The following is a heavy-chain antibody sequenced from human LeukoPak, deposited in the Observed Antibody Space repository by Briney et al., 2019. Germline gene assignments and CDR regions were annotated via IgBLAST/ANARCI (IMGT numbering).Heavy chain of an antibody. J-gene: IGHJ5*02. D-gene: IGHD5-24*01. CDR1: GYSISSGYY. CDR2: IFHSGST. Sequence: SETLSLTCTVSGYSISSGYYWGWIRQPPGKGLQWIGSIFHSGSTYYNPSLKSRVTISVDTAKNQFSLKLSSVTAADTAVYYCASLEMATIKRDLFDPWGQGTLVTVSS. CDR3: ASLEMATIKRDLFDP. V-gene: IGHV4-38-2*02.